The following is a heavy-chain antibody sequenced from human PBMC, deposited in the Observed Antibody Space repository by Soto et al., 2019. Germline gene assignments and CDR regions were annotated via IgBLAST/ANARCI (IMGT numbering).Heavy chain of an antibody. D-gene: IGHD1-1*01. CDR1: GDSMSSYY. V-gene: IGHV4-59*08. CDR3: ARWATGDRYFQH. CDR2: ISYSGST. J-gene: IGHJ1*01. Sequence: QVQLQESGPGLVKPSETLSLTCTVSGDSMSSYYWSWIRQPPGKGLEWIGYISYSGSTNYNPSLNSRVTISADTSKNQFSLKLTSVTAADTAVYYCARWATGDRYFQHWGQGTLVTVSS.